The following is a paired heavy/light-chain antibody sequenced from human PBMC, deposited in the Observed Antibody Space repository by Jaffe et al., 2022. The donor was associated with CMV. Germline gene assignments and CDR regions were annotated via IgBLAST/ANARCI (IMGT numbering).Light chain of an antibody. CDR3: QTWDSNIQV. J-gene: IGLJ3*02. V-gene: IGLV4-69*01. CDR1: SGHSTYG. CDR2: VHGDGSH. Sequence: QLVVTQSPSASASLGASVRLTCTLNSGHSTYGVAWHQQQPGKGPQYLMKVHGDGSHTKGDGVPDRFSGSSSGAERYLTISSLQSDDEADYYCQTWDSNIQVFAGGTKLTVL.
Heavy chain of an antibody. CDR3: ANRPSLWFGELAN. Sequence: EVQLLESGGALGQPGGSLRLSCGGSGFIFSNYAMTWVRQAPGKGLEWVSAISGSGESTYYADSVKGRFTISRDNAKDTLYLQMNSLRAEDTAVYYCANRPSLWFGELANWGQGTLVTVSS. CDR1: GFIFSNYA. CDR2: ISGSGEST. V-gene: IGHV3-23*01. J-gene: IGHJ4*02. D-gene: IGHD3-10*01.